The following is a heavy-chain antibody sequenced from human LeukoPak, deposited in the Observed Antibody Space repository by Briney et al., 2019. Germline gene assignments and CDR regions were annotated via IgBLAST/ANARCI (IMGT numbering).Heavy chain of an antibody. V-gene: IGHV3-7*01. CDR3: AKVGVGVPAGFDY. J-gene: IGHJ4*02. Sequence: GGSLRLSCAASGFTFSSYWMSWVRQAPGKGLEWVANIKQDGSEKYYVDSVKGRFTISRDNAKNSLYLQMNSLRAEDTAVYYCAKVGVGVPAGFDYWGQGTLVTVSS. CDR2: IKQDGSEK. CDR1: GFTFSSYW. D-gene: IGHD2-2*01.